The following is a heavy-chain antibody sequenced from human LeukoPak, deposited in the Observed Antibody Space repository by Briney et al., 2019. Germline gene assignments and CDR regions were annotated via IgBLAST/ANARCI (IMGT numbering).Heavy chain of an antibody. Sequence: PSETLSLTCTVSGGSISSWYWSWIRQPPGKGLEWVGYIYDSGNTYYNPSLKSRVTISVDTSKNQFSLKLSSVTAADTAVYYCARDGMGAAGIDAFDIWGQGTMVTVSS. J-gene: IGHJ3*02. D-gene: IGHD6-13*01. CDR1: GGSISSWY. CDR3: ARDGMGAAGIDAFDI. CDR2: IYDSGNT. V-gene: IGHV4-59*12.